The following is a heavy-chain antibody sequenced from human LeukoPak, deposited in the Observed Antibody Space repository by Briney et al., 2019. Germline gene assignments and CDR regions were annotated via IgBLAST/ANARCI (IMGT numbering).Heavy chain of an antibody. CDR2: ISSSGSTI. D-gene: IGHD2-21*02. CDR1: GFTFSDYY. CDR3: AKDRRDYGGDMAY. Sequence: GGSLRLSCAASGFTFSDYYMSWIRQAPGKGLEWVSYISSSGSTIYYADSVKGRFTISRDNAKNSLYLQMPSLRAEDTAVYYCAKDRRDYGGDMAYWGQGTLVTVSS. V-gene: IGHV3-11*01. J-gene: IGHJ4*02.